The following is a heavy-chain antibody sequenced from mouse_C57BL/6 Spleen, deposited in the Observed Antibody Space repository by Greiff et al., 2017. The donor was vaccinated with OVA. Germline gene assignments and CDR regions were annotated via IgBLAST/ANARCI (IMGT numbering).Heavy chain of an antibody. CDR3: ARLPNWDGWYFDV. V-gene: IGHV5-9*01. D-gene: IGHD4-1*01. Sequence: EVQVVESGGGLVKPGGSLKLSCAASGFTFSSYTMSWVRQTPEKRLAWVATISGGGGNTYYPDSVKGRFTISRDNAKNTLYLQMSSLRSEDTALYYCARLPNWDGWYFDVWGTGTTVTVSS. CDR2: ISGGGGNT. CDR1: GFTFSSYT. J-gene: IGHJ1*03.